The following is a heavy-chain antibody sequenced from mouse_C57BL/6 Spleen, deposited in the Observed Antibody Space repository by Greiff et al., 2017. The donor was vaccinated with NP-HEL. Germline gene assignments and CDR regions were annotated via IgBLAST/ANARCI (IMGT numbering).Heavy chain of an antibody. J-gene: IGHJ1*03. Sequence: EVNLVESEGGLVQPGSSMKLSCTASGFTFSDYYMAWVRQVPEKGLEWVANINYDGSSTYYLDSLKSRFIISRDNAKNILYLQMSSLKSEDTATYYCARDRGPGYWYFDVWGTGTTVTVSS. CDR1: GFTFSDYY. CDR3: ARDRGPGYWYFDV. V-gene: IGHV5-16*01. CDR2: INYDGSST. D-gene: IGHD3-1*01.